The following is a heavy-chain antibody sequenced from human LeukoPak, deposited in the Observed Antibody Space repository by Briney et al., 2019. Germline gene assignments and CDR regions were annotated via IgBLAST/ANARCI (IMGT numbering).Heavy chain of an antibody. CDR3: ASSRGYYYYYGMDV. J-gene: IGHJ6*02. CDR1: GYTFTGYY. V-gene: IGHV1-2*02. Sequence: ASVTVSCKASGYTFTGYYMHWVRQAPGQGLEWMGWINPNSGGTNYAQKFQGRVTMTRDTSISTAYMELSRLRSDDTAVYYCASSRGYYYYYGMDVWGQGTTVTVSS. CDR2: INPNSGGT.